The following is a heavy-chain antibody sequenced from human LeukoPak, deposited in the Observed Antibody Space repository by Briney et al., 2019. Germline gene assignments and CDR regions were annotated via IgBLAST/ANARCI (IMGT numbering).Heavy chain of an antibody. CDR3: AGDSSSSEYGWFDP. CDR2: IYTSGST. V-gene: IGHV4-4*09. J-gene: IGHJ5*02. D-gene: IGHD6-6*01. Sequence: SETLSLTCTVSGGSISSYYWSWIRQPPGKGLEWIGYIYTSGSTNYNPSLKSRVTISVDTSKNQFSLKLSFVTAADTAVYYCAGDSSSSEYGWFDPWGQGTLVTVSS. CDR1: GGSISSYY.